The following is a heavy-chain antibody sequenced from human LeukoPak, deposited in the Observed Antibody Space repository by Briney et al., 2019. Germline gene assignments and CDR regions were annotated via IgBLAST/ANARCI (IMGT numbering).Heavy chain of an antibody. CDR1: GFTFGDYA. J-gene: IGHJ6*02. CDR3: TREGAAAAYGMDV. Sequence: PAGSLRLSRTASGFTFGDYAVSWVRRAPGRGLEWVGLIRRRAFGETADSAASVKGRFTISRDDSKGIAYLQMNSLKAEDTAVYYCTREGAAAAYGMDVWGQGTTVTVSS. V-gene: IGHV3-49*04. D-gene: IGHD6-13*01. CDR2: IRRRAFGETA.